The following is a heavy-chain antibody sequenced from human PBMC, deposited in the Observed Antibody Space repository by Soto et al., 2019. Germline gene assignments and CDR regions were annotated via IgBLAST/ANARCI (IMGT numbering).Heavy chain of an antibody. J-gene: IGHJ3*01. CDR1: GGTSSDYA. Sequence: QVLLVQSGTEVKKPGSSVKVSCQASGGTSSDYALTWVRQAPGQGLEWMGGIIPIFGTANYAQRFQGRVSITADESSSTAYMELSSLKSEDTAVYYCAVSFKYGSGTFDALDVWGHGTMVIVSS. D-gene: IGHD3-10*01. CDR3: AVSFKYGSGTFDALDV. CDR2: IIPIFGTA. V-gene: IGHV1-69*01.